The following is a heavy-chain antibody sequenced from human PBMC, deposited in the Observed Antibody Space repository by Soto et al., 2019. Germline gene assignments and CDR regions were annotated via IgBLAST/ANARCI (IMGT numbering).Heavy chain of an antibody. D-gene: IGHD6-19*01. CDR1: GYTFTNYY. CDR2: INPSGGST. V-gene: IGHV1-46*01. J-gene: IGHJ4*02. CDR3: ARGFGSGWPFGY. Sequence: QVQLVQSGAEVKKPGASVKVSCKASGYTFTNYYMHWVRQAPGQGLEWMGIINPSGGSTTYAQKFQDRVPMTRDASTSTVYMELSSLRCEDTAVYYCARGFGSGWPFGYWGQGTAVTVSS.